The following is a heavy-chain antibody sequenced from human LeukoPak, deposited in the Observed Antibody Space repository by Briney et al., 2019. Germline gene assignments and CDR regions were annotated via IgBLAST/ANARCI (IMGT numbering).Heavy chain of an antibody. J-gene: IGHJ6*03. CDR3: ARVRIVVVPAAPYYYYMDV. CDR1: GFTFSSYS. V-gene: IGHV3-48*01. D-gene: IGHD2-2*01. CDR2: ISSSSSTI. Sequence: PGGSLRLSCAASGFTFSSYSMNWVRQAPGKGLEWVSYISSSSSTIYYADSVKGRFTISRDNAKNSLYLQMNSLRAEDTAVYYCARVRIVVVPAAPYYYYMDVWGKGTTVTVSS.